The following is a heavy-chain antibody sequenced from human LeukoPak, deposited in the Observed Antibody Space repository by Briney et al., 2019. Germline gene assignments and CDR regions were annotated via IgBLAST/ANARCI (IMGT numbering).Heavy chain of an antibody. J-gene: IGHJ4*02. CDR1: GFTFSDYD. CDR3: GRAFPPLRTSSAGDL. Sequence: GGSLRLSCSASGFTFSDYDMNWVRQAPGKGLEWVSSISGLSSYTYYGESVKGRFSISRDNAKNSLYLQMNSLGAEDTATYYCGRAFPPLRTSSAGDLWGQGSLVTVSS. V-gene: IGHV3-21*01. D-gene: IGHD3-16*01. CDR2: ISGLSSYT.